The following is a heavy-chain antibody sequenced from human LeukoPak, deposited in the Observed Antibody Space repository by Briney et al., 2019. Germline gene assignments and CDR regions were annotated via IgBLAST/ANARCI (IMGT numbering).Heavy chain of an antibody. D-gene: IGHD3-3*01. CDR3: ASSTYYDFWSGYWPPHWFDP. CDR2: INPNSGGT. J-gene: IGHJ5*02. V-gene: IGHV1-2*06. Sequence: GASVKVSCKASGYTFTGYYMHWLRQAPGQGLEWMGRINPNSGGTNYAQKFQGRVTMTRDTSISTAYMELSRPRSDDTAVYYCASSTYYDFWSGYWPPHWFDPWGQGTLVTVSS. CDR1: GYTFTGYY.